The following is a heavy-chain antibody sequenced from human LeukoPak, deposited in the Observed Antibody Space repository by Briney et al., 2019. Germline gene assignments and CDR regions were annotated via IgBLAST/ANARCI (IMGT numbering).Heavy chain of an antibody. CDR3: ARDHAYCGGDCYPLDY. V-gene: IGHV3-48*02. J-gene: IGHJ4*02. CDR2: ISSSSSTI. CDR1: GFTFSSYS. D-gene: IGHD2-21*02. Sequence: GGSLRLSCAASGFTFSSYSMNWVRQAPGKGLEWVSYISSSSSTIYYADSVKGRVTISRDNAQNSLFLQMNSLRDEDTAVYYCARDHAYCGGDCYPLDYWGQGTLVTVSS.